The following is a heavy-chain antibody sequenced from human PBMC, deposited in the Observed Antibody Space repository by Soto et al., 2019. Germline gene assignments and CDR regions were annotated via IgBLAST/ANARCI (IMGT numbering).Heavy chain of an antibody. D-gene: IGHD6-25*01. CDR2: INGDGGST. CDR1: GFSFSSYW. Sequence: EVQLVESGGGLVQPGGSLRLSCAASGFSFSSYWMHWVRQVPGEGPVWVSRINGDGGSTTYADSVKGRFTISRDNAKNTLFLKMNSLRAEDPAVYYCARGGYAPLYYFDYGGKGPLVTVSS. V-gene: IGHV3-74*01. CDR3: ARGGYAPLYYFDY. J-gene: IGHJ4*02.